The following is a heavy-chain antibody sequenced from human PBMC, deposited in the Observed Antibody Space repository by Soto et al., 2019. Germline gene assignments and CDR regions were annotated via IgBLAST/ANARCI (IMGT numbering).Heavy chain of an antibody. Sequence: SDTLSLSCAVSGYSISNDRYWVWIRPPPGKGLEWIGSIFHSGSTYYNPSLKSRVTISRDTSKNQISLNLTSVTAADTAVYYCAREARTLDWYLDLWGRGTLVTVSS. J-gene: IGHJ2*01. CDR2: IFHSGST. CDR1: GYSISNDRY. V-gene: IGHV4-38-2*01. D-gene: IGHD6-6*01. CDR3: AREARTLDWYLDL.